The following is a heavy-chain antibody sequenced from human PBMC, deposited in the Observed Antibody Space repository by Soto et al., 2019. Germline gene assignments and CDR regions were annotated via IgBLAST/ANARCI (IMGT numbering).Heavy chain of an antibody. Sequence: PSETLSLTCAVSGGSISSGGYSWSWIRQPPGKGLEWIGYMYHSGSTYYNPSLKSRVTISIDRSKNQFSLKLSSVTAADTAVYYYARVPDYWSQGTLVTVSS. V-gene: IGHV4-30-2*01. J-gene: IGHJ4*02. CDR1: GGSISSGGYS. CDR2: MYHSGST. CDR3: ARVPDY. D-gene: IGHD2-2*01.